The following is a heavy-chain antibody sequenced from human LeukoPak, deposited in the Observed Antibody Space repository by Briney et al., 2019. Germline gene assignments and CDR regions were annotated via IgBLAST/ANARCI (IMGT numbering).Heavy chain of an antibody. D-gene: IGHD4-17*01. CDR3: AKSSYGDYARDGYYYGMDV. J-gene: IGHJ6*02. Sequence: GRSLRLSCAASGFTFDDYAMHWVRQAPGKGLEWVSGISWNSGSIGYADSVKGRFTISRDNAKNSLYLQMNSLRAEDTALYYCAKSSYGDYARDGYYYGMDVWGQGTTVTVSS. V-gene: IGHV3-9*01. CDR2: ISWNSGSI. CDR1: GFTFDDYA.